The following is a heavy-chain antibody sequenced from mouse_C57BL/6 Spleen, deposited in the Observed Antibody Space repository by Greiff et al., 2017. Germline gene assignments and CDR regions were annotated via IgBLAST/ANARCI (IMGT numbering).Heavy chain of an antibody. Sequence: VKLVESGPGLVAPSQSLSITCTVSGFSLTSYAISWVRQPPGKGLEWLGVIWTGGGTNYNSALKSRLSISKDNSKSQVFLKMNSLQTHDTARYYCARNPPLRVGSSQDWYFDVWGTGTTVTVSS. D-gene: IGHD1-1*01. CDR2: IWTGGGT. V-gene: IGHV2-9-1*01. CDR3: ARNPPLRVGSSQDWYFDV. J-gene: IGHJ1*03. CDR1: GFSLTSYA.